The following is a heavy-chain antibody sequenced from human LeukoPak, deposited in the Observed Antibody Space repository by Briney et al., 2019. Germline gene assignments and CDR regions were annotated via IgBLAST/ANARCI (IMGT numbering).Heavy chain of an antibody. CDR2: ISYDGSNK. J-gene: IGHJ4*02. Sequence: GGSLRLSCAASGFTFSSYSMNWVRQAPGKGLEWVAVISYDGSNKYYADSVKGRFTISRDNSKNTLYLQMNSLRAEDTAVYYCARDKGLFDYDSSGQFDYWGQGTLVTVSS. CDR3: ARDKGLFDYDSSGQFDY. D-gene: IGHD3-22*01. V-gene: IGHV3-30*03. CDR1: GFTFSSYS.